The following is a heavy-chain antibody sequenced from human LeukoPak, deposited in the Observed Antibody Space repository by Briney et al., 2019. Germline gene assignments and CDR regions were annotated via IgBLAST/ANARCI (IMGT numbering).Heavy chain of an antibody. CDR1: GGSISSYY. CDR2: IYYSGGT. CDR3: ARDSWLDDAFDI. J-gene: IGHJ3*02. V-gene: IGHV4-59*01. Sequence: SETLSLTCTVSGGSISSYYWSWIRQPPGKGLEWIGYIYYSGGTNYNPSLKSRVTFSVDTSKNHFFLKLSSVTAADTAVYYCARDSWLDDAFDIWGQGTMVTVSS. D-gene: IGHD6-19*01.